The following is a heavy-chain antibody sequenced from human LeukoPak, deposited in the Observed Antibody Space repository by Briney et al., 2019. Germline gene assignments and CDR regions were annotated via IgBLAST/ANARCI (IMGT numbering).Heavy chain of an antibody. J-gene: IGHJ4*02. D-gene: IGHD6-19*01. Sequence: SVKVSCKASGGTFTSYAISWVRQAPGQGLEWMGGIIPIFGTASYAQKFQGRVTITADESTSTAYMELSSLRSEDTAVYYCARGGSGWSDFDYWGQGTLVTVSS. CDR2: IIPIFGTA. CDR3: ARGGSGWSDFDY. CDR1: GGTFTSYA. V-gene: IGHV1-69*13.